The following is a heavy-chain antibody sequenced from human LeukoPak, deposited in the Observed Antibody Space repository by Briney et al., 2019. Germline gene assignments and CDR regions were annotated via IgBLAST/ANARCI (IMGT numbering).Heavy chain of an antibody. CDR1: GFTVSTFG. V-gene: IGHV3-33*01. Sequence: GGSLRLSCAASGFTVSTFGMHWVRQAPGKGLEWVAVIWNDGSNKYYADSVKGRFTISRDNSKNTLYLQMNSLRAEDTAVYNCARGSGYGYGYGFDNWGQGTLVTVSS. CDR2: IWNDGSNK. D-gene: IGHD5-18*01. CDR3: ARGSGYGYGYGFDN. J-gene: IGHJ4*02.